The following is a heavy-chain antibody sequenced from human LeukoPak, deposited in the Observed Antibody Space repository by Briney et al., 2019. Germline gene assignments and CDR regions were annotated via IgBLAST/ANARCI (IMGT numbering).Heavy chain of an antibody. V-gene: IGHV1-2*02. D-gene: IGHD2-8*01. Sequence: ASVKVSCKASGYTFTGYYMHWVRQAPGQGLEWMGWINPNSGGTNYAQKFQGRVTMTRDTSISTAYMELSRLRSDDTAVYYCARGVWRSYYYYYYMDVWGKGTTDTVSS. CDR2: INPNSGGT. CDR3: ARGVWRSYYYYYYMDV. J-gene: IGHJ6*03. CDR1: GYTFTGYY.